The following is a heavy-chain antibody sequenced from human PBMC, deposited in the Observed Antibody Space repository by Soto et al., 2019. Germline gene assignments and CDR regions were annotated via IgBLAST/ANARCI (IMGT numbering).Heavy chain of an antibody. CDR3: ARRRFGGVLWFGYGMDA. CDR1: GGSISSSSYY. Sequence: PSETLSLTCTVSGGSISSSSYYWGWIRQPPGKGLEWIGSIYYSGSTYYNPSLKSRVTISVDTSKNQFSLKLSSVTAADTAVYYCARRRFGGVLWFGYGMDAWGQGTTVTVSS. V-gene: IGHV4-39*01. CDR2: IYYSGST. D-gene: IGHD3-10*01. J-gene: IGHJ6*02.